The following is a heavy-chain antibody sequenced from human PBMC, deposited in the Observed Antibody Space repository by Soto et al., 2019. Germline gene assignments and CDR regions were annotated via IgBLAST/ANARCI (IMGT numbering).Heavy chain of an antibody. CDR1: GGSFSGYY. CDR2: INHSGST. J-gene: IGHJ5*02. Sequence: SETLSLTCAVYGGSFSGYYWSWIRQPPGKGLEWIGEINHSGSTNYNPSLKSRVTISVDTSKNQFSLKLSFVTAADTAVYYCARRGLRFLAAWGKGTLVPVSS. V-gene: IGHV4-34*01. CDR3: ARRGLRFLAA. D-gene: IGHD3-3*01.